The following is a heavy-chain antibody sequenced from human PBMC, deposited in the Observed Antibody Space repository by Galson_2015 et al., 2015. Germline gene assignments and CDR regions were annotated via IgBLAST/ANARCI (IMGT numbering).Heavy chain of an antibody. D-gene: IGHD2-8*02. V-gene: IGHV3-33*01. CDR1: GFTFSSYG. CDR3: ARDFYCTGGVCTSGGWSWFDP. CDR2: IWYDGSSK. Sequence: SLRLSCAASGFTFSSYGMHWVRQAPGKGLEWVAVIWYDGSSKYYADSVKGRFTISRDNSKNTVYLQMNSLRAEDTAVYYCARDFYCTGGVCTSGGWSWFDPWGQGTLVTVSS. J-gene: IGHJ5*02.